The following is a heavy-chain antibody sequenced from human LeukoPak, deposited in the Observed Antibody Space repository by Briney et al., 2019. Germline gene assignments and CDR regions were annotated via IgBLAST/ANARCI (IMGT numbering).Heavy chain of an antibody. V-gene: IGHV1-3*01. CDR3: ASSYYDILTGYPEGYYFDY. CDR1: GYTFTSYA. D-gene: IGHD3-9*01. Sequence: VASVKVSCKASGYTFTSYAMHWVRQAPGQRLEWMGWINAGNGNTKYSQKFQGRVTIARDTSARTAYMELSSLRSEDTAVYYCASSYYDILTGYPEGYYFDYWGQGTLVTVSS. CDR2: INAGNGNT. J-gene: IGHJ4*02.